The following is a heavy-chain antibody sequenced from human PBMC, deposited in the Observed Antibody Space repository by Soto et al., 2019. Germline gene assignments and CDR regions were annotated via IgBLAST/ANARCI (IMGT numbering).Heavy chain of an antibody. CDR3: AIVTAYGMDV. V-gene: IGHV1-69*01. CDR1: GGTFNKYA. Sequence: QVQLEQSGAEVKKPGSSLKVSCKATGGTFNKYAISWVRQAPGQGLEWMAGIIPVYDTPIYAPSIQDRVTIIANESATSAYMEVNILRSEAAAIYYSAIVTAYGMDVWGPGTTVIVSS. D-gene: IGHD2-15*01. CDR2: IIPVYDTP. J-gene: IGHJ6*02.